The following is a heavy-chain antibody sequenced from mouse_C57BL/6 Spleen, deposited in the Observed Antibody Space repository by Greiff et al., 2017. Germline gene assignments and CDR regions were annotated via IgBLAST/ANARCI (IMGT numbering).Heavy chain of an antibody. CDR3: ARQDDGPILLAMDY. Sequence: VQLQQSGAELVKPGASVKISCKASGYAFSSYWMNWVKQRPGKGLEWIGQIYPGDGDTNYNGKFKGKATLTADKSSSTAYMQLSSLTSEDSAVYFCARQDDGPILLAMDYWGQGTSVIVAS. CDR1: GYAFSSYW. D-gene: IGHD2-3*01. V-gene: IGHV1-80*01. CDR2: IYPGDGDT. J-gene: IGHJ4*01.